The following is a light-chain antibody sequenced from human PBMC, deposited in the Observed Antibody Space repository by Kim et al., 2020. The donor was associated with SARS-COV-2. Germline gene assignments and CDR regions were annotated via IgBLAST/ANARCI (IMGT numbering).Light chain of an antibody. CDR3: HQYNSSPPWT. CDR1: QSIDNW. V-gene: IGKV1-5*01. J-gene: IGKJ1*01. CDR2: DAS. Sequence: DIQMTQSPPTLSPSVGDRVTITCRASQSIDNWLAWYRQRPGKAPELLIFDASRLETGVPLRFRGSGFGTEFSLTITRLQTDDSATYYCHQYNSSPPWTFGQGTKVDIK.